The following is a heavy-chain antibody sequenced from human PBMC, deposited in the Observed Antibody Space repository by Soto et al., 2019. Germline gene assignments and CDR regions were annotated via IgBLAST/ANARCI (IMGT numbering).Heavy chain of an antibody. CDR1: GYTFTSYD. Sequence: QVQLVQSGAEVKKPGASVKVSCKASGYTFTSYDINWVRQATGQGLEWMGWMNPNSGNTGYAQKFQGRVTMTRNTSISTAYMELSSLRSEDTAVYYCARGRGKRGWYVVSFFDYWGQGTLVTVSS. CDR2: MNPNSGNT. CDR3: ARGRGKRGWYVVSFFDY. V-gene: IGHV1-8*01. J-gene: IGHJ4*02. D-gene: IGHD6-19*01.